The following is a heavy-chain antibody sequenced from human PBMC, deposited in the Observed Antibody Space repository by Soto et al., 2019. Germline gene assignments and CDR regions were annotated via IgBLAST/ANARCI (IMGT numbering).Heavy chain of an antibody. CDR1: GGTFNKFA. CDR2: IIPVLRSA. V-gene: IGHV1-69*13. D-gene: IGHD2-21*02. CDR3: ARRYCASDNCPLFYYFVDL. J-gene: IGHJ6*02. Sequence: SVKVSCKASGGTFNKFAFSWVRQAPGQGFEWMGGIIPVLRSANYAQRFRGRITITADEYTSTVYLYLNDLRSDDTAVYYCARRYCASDNCPLFYYFVDLWGLGTTVTVSS.